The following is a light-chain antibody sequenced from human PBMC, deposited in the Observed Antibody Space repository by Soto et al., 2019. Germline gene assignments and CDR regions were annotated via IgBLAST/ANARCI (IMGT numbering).Light chain of an antibody. J-gene: IGKJ1*01. CDR2: DAS. V-gene: IGKV1-5*01. CDR1: QNVNNW. CDR3: LQYNGYYRT. Sequence: DIQMTQFPSALSASVGDRVTITCRASQNVNNWLAWYQHKPGKAPQLLIYDASVLETGVPSRFSGSGSGTEFTLAISGLQSDDFATYYCLQYNGYYRTFGQGTKVDIK.